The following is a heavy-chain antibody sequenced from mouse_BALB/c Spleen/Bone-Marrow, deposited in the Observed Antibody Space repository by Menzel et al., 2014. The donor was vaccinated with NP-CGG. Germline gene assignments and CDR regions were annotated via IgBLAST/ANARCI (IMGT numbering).Heavy chain of an antibody. CDR1: GLSLTSYG. V-gene: IGHV2-9*02. Sequence: VKLVESGPGLVAPSQSLSITCTVSGLSLTSYGVHWVRQPPGKGLEWLGVIWAGGSTNYNSALMSRLSISKDNSKSQVFLKMNSQQTDDTATYYCAREDMDYWGQGTSVTVSS. CDR3: AREDMDY. CDR2: IWAGGST. J-gene: IGHJ4*01.